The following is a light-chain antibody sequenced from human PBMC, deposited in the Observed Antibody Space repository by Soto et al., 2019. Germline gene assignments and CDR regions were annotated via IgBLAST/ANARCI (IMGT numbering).Light chain of an antibody. Sequence: EIVLTQSPDTLTLSPGERATLSCRASQSIRSGRLAWYQQKPGQAPRLVIFDASNRASGTPERFTGSGSGTDFALTISRLEPEDFGVYYCQQYGDSPLTSGPGTKVDIK. CDR1: QSIRSGR. CDR3: QQYGDSPLT. V-gene: IGKV3-20*01. CDR2: DAS. J-gene: IGKJ3*01.